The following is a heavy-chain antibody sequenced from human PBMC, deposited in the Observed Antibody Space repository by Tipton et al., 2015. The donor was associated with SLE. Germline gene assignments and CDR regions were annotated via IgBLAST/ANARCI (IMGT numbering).Heavy chain of an antibody. V-gene: IGHV1-69*01. CDR2: IIPIFGIA. Sequence: QSGPEVKKPGSSVKVSCKASGGTFSSYAISWVRQAPGQGLEWMGGIIPIFGIANYAQKFQGRVTITADESTSTAYMELSSLRSEDTAVYYCARAEYYYDSSGYYLWYFDYWGQGTLVTVSS. CDR1: GGTFSSYA. CDR3: ARAEYYYDSSGYYLWYFDY. D-gene: IGHD3-22*01. J-gene: IGHJ4*02.